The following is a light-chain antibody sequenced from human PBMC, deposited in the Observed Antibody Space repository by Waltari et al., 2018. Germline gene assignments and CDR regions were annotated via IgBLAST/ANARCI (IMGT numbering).Light chain of an antibody. CDR3: QSYDSSHVV. V-gene: IGLV1-40*01. J-gene: IGLJ2*01. CDR1: SSNIGAGYY. CDR2: GTS. Sequence: QSVLTQPPSVSGAPGQRVTISCTGSSSNIGAGYYVHWYQQLPGTAPKLLIYGTSKRPSGVPDRVSGAKSGSSASLAITGLQAEDEADYYCQSYDSSHVVFGGGTKLTVL.